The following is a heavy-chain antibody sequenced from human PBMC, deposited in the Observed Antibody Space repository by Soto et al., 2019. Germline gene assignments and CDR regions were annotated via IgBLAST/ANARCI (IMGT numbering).Heavy chain of an antibody. J-gene: IGHJ4*02. CDR1: GFTFSSYA. CDR2: ISGSGGGT. CDR3: AKDWDIAVAGSDY. D-gene: IGHD6-19*01. V-gene: IGHV3-23*01. Sequence: PGGSLRLSCVASGFTFSSYAMTWVRQTPGKGLKWVSAISGSGGGTYYADSVMGRFTISRDNSKNTLYLQMNSLSTEDTAVYYCAKDWDIAVAGSDYWGQGTLVTVSS.